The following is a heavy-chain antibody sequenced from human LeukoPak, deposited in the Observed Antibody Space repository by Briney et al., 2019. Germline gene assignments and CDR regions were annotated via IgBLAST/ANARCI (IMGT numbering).Heavy chain of an antibody. CDR1: GYSLTVLS. Sequence: ASVTVCCTVSGYSLTVLSMHWVRQAPGTGLELMGGFDPDDGETIYAQKFQGRVIMTEDTSTDTAYMELSSLRSEDTAVYYCATHYIGGFDYWGQGTLVTVSS. D-gene: IGHD3-16*01. J-gene: IGHJ4*02. V-gene: IGHV1-24*01. CDR3: ATHYIGGFDY. CDR2: FDPDDGET.